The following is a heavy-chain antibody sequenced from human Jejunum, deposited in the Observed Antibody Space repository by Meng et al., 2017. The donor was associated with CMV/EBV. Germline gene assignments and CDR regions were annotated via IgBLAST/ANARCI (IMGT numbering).Heavy chain of an antibody. CDR2: VIPGSGTA. CDR3: VRGGDSHIWYYYLDF. D-gene: IGHD6-13*01. J-gene: IGHJ4*02. CDR1: GVIFINYS. Sequence: AGVIFINYSVNWVRQAPGQGLEWMGGVIPGSGTANYAQRFQGRVSIITDESTSTSYMELNSLRSEDTAVYYCVRGGDSHIWYYYLDFWGQGTLVTVSS. V-gene: IGHV1-69*05.